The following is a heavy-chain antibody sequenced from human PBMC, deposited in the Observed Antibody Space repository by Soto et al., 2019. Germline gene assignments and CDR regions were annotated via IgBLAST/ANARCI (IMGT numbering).Heavy chain of an antibody. J-gene: IGHJ5*02. Sequence: ASVKVSCKVSGYTLTELSMHWVRQAPGKGLEWMGGFDPEDGETIYARKFQGRVTMTEDTSTDTAYMELSSLRSEDTAVYYCAPYYDILTGFLSWGQGTLVTVSS. CDR1: GYTLTELS. V-gene: IGHV1-24*01. D-gene: IGHD3-9*01. CDR3: APYYDILTGFLS. CDR2: FDPEDGET.